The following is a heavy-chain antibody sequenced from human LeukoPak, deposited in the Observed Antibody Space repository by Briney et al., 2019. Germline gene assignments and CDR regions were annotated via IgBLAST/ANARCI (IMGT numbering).Heavy chain of an antibody. V-gene: IGHV4-59*12. J-gene: IGHJ4*02. D-gene: IGHD3-22*01. Sequence: SETLSLTCTVSGGSISDYYWSWIRQPPGKRLEWIEYIYYNGITNYNPSLKTRVTILVDTSKNQFSLKLSSVTAADTAVYYCAREGSDYYDSSGYPDYWGQGTLVTVSS. CDR2: IYYNGIT. CDR3: AREGSDYYDSSGYPDY. CDR1: GGSISDYY.